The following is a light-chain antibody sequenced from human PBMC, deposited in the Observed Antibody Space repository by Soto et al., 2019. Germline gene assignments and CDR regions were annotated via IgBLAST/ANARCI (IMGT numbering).Light chain of an antibody. CDR3: KQVNSC. CDR1: QSINNW. V-gene: IGKV1-5*01. Sequence: DIQMTQSPSTLSASVGDRITITCRASQSINNWLAWYQQKPGKAPKLLIDNASSLESGVPSRFSGSGSGTEFTLTISSLQPDDFATYYCKQVNSCFGQGNRLEIK. J-gene: IGKJ2*01. CDR2: NAS.